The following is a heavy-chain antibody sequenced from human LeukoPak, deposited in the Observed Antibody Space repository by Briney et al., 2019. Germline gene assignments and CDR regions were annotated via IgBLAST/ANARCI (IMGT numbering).Heavy chain of an antibody. CDR1: GFTFSNAW. Sequence: SGGSLRLSCAASGFTFSNAWMSWVRQAPGKGLEWVGRIKSKTDGGATDYAAPVKGRFSISRNDSKNTLYLQMNSLKTEDTAVYYCTTEEDCSSTSCYPRLFDYWGQGTLVTVSS. V-gene: IGHV3-15*01. CDR2: IKSKTDGGAT. CDR3: TTEEDCSSTSCYPRLFDY. J-gene: IGHJ4*02. D-gene: IGHD2-2*01.